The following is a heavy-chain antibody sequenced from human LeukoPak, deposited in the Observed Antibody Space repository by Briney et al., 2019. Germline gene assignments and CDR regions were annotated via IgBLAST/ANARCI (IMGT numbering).Heavy chain of an antibody. Sequence: ASVKVSCKASGYTFTGYYMHWVRQAPGQGLEWMGWINPNSGGTNYAQKFQGRVTMTTDTSTSTAYMELRSLRSDDTAVYYCARREVATIHPWGQGTLVTVSS. CDR3: ARREVATIHP. CDR1: GYTFTGYY. D-gene: IGHD5-12*01. CDR2: INPNSGGT. J-gene: IGHJ5*02. V-gene: IGHV1-2*02.